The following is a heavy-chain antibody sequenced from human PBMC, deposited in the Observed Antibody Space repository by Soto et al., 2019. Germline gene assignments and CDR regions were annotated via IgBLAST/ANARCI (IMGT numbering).Heavy chain of an antibody. CDR2: ISSSSYI. V-gene: IGHV3-21*01. Sequence: GGSLRLSCAASGFTFSSYSMNCVRQAPGKGLEWVSSISSSSYIYYADSVKGRFTISRDNAKNSLYLQMNSLRAEDTAVYYCARDWSTGRGDAFDTWGQGTMVTVSS. J-gene: IGHJ3*02. CDR3: ARDWSTGRGDAFDT. CDR1: GFTFSSYS.